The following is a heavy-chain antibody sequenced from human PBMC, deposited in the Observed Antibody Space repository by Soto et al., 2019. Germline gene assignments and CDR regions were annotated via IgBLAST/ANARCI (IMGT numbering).Heavy chain of an antibody. CDR2: IIPLFRTP. Sequence: QAQLVQSGAEVKKPGSSVKVSCKASGGTFSNFAISWVRQAPGQGLEWMGGIIPLFRTPDYSQKFQGRVTITADXSXXXAXXELSSLRSEDTAVYYCARDKDRLQLGGNYSYAMDVWGQGTTVTVSS. J-gene: IGHJ6*02. D-gene: IGHD5-12*01. CDR3: ARDKDRLQLGGNYSYAMDV. CDR1: GGTFSNFA. V-gene: IGHV1-69*12.